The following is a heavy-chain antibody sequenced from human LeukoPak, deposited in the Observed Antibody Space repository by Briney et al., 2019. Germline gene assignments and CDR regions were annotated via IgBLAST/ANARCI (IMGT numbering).Heavy chain of an antibody. V-gene: IGHV4-39*07. CDR2: IYYSGST. J-gene: IGHJ4*02. Sequence: SETLSLTCTVSGGSISSSSYYWGWIRQPPGKGLEWIGSIYYSGSTYYNPSLKSRVTISVDTSKNQFSLKLSFVTAADTAVYYCAREGVGQLVRETFDYWGQGTLVTVSS. CDR3: AREGVGQLVRETFDY. D-gene: IGHD6-6*01. CDR1: GGSISSSSYY.